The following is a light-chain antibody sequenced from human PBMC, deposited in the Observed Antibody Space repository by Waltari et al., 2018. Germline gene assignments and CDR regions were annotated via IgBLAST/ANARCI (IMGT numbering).Light chain of an antibody. CDR2: EVI. CDR3: CSYATSNTWV. V-gene: IGLV2-23*02. J-gene: IGLJ3*02. CDR1: SHDVGSFYL. Sequence: QSALTQPASVSGSPGPSIPIPCTVTSHDVGSFYLVSWYQQYPGKAPKLMIYEVIERPSGVSNRFSGSKSGNTASLTISGLQAEDEADYYCCSYATSNTWVFGGGTKLTVL.